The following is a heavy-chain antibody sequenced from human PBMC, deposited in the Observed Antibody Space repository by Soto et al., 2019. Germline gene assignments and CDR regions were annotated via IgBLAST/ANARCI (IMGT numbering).Heavy chain of an antibody. Sequence: QVQLVQSGAEVKKPGSSVKVSCKASGGTFSRNAINWVRQAPGQGLEWMGGIIPLFGTTNYAHNFQGRVTITADESXNTAYMEPSSLRSEDTAVYYCARDGAVTVPTSYFDYWGQGTLVSVSS. D-gene: IGHD4-17*01. CDR3: ARDGAVTVPTSYFDY. CDR2: IIPLFGTT. V-gene: IGHV1-69*12. CDR1: GGTFSRNA. J-gene: IGHJ4*02.